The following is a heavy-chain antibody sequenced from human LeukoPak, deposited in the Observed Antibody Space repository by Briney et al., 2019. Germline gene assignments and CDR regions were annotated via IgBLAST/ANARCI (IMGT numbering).Heavy chain of an antibody. CDR3: AREEYGMDV. J-gene: IGHJ6*02. V-gene: IGHV3-48*01. Sequence: PGGSLRLSCAASGFTFSSYAMSWVRQAPGKGLEWVSYISSSSSTIYYADSVKGRFTISRDNAKNSLYLQMNSLRAEDTAVYYCAREEYGMDVWGQGTTVTVSS. CDR1: GFTFSSYA. CDR2: ISSSSSTI.